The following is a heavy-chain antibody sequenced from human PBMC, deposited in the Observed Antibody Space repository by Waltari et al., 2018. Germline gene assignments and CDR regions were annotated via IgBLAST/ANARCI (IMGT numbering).Heavy chain of an antibody. CDR2: IYFRGTT. Sequence: QVQLQESGPGLVKPSQTLSLTCTVSGVSISSGRYFWSWIRQPAGKGLEGIGYIYFRGTTNYNPSLKSRVTMSVDASKNQFSLNLTSVTASDTAVYYCARQDTVFGASEDYWGQGTLVTVSS. D-gene: IGHD3-3*01. CDR3: ARQDTVFGASEDY. J-gene: IGHJ4*02. CDR1: GVSISSGRYF. V-gene: IGHV4-61*09.